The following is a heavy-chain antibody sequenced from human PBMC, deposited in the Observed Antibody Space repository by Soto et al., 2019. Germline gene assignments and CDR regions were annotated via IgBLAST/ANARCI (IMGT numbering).Heavy chain of an antibody. J-gene: IGHJ4*02. V-gene: IGHV3-9*01. D-gene: IGHD3-16*02. CDR2: ISWNSGSI. CDR3: AKGEEMGALSLSDY. CDR1: GFTFDDYA. Sequence: EVQLVESGGGLVQPGRSLRLSCAASGFTFDDYAMHWVRQAPGKGLEWVSGISWNSGSIGYADSVKGRFTISRDNDKNSLYQQMNSRRAEDTALYYWAKGEEMGALSLSDYWGQGTLVTVSS.